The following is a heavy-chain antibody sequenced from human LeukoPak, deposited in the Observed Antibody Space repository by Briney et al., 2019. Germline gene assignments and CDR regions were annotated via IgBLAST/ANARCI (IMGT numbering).Heavy chain of an antibody. J-gene: IGHJ4*02. D-gene: IGHD1-1*01. Sequence: PGGSLRLSCAASGFTFDDYGMSWVRQAPGKGLEWVSGINWNGGSTGYADSVKGRFTISRDNAKNSLYLQMNSLRAEDTALYYCARDSGAPPIQLFDYWGQGTLVTVSS. V-gene: IGHV3-20*04. CDR1: GFTFDDYG. CDR3: ARDSGAPPIQLFDY. CDR2: INWNGGST.